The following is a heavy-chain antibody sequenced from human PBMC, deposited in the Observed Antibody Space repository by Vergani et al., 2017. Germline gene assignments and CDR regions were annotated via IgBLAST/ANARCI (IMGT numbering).Heavy chain of an antibody. D-gene: IGHD5-12*01. V-gene: IGHV3-33*01. CDR2: TWYDGNNK. CDR3: ARDGRLLYRQFDP. CDR1: GFTFNQYA. Sequence: QVQLVESGGGVVQPGRSLRLSCAASGFTFNQYAMHWVRQAPGKGLEWVAVTWYDGNNKQYADSVKGRFTISRDNSKSTMYLQMNSLRDEDTGVYYCARDGRLLYRQFDPWDEGTLVTVYS. J-gene: IGHJ5*02.